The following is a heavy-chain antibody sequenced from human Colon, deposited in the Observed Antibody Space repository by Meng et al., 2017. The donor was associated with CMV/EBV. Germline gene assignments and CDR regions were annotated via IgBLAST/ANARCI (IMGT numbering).Heavy chain of an antibody. J-gene: IGHJ5*02. CDR1: GYTFTGYY. V-gene: IGHV1-2*02. CDR2: INPNGGGT. CDR3: ARVGCGTTSCSQGLDP. D-gene: IGHD2-2*01. Sequence: ASVKVSCKAPGYTFTGYYLHWVRQAPGQGLEWIGWINPNGGGTDYARAFEGRVTMTREMSTTTAYLGLHRLTPDDTAVYYCARVGCGTTSCSQGLDPWGQGTLVTVSS.